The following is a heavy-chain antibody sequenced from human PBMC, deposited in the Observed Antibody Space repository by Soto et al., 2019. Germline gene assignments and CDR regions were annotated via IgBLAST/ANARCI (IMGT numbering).Heavy chain of an antibody. Sequence: QVQLVQSGAEEEKPGASVKVSSKASGYTFTSYAMHWVRQAPGQRLEWMGWINAGNGNTKYSQKFQGRVTITRDTSASTAYMELSSLRSEDTAVYYCARSIVVVTALDYWGQGTLVTVSS. CDR1: GYTFTSYA. D-gene: IGHD2-21*02. CDR3: ARSIVVVTALDY. V-gene: IGHV1-3*05. J-gene: IGHJ4*02. CDR2: INAGNGNT.